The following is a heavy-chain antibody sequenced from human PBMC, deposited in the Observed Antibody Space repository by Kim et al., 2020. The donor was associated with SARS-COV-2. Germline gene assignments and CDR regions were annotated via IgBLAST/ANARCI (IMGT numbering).Heavy chain of an antibody. J-gene: IGHJ6*02. CDR2: IRGNGGNT. CDR1: GFTFSSCA. CDR3: AKGISKSIYYYYGMDV. D-gene: IGHD2-2*01. Sequence: GGSLRLSCAASGFTFSSCAMSWVRQAPGKGLEWVSAIRGNGGNTYYADSVKGRFTISRDNSKNTLYLQMNSLRVGDTAVYYCAKGISKSIYYYYGMDVWGQGTPVTVSS. V-gene: IGHV3-23*01.